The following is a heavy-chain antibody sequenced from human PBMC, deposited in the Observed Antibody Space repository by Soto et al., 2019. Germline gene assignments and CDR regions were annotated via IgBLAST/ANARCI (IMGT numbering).Heavy chain of an antibody. D-gene: IGHD1-26*01. Sequence: PSETLSLTCTVSGGSISSSSYYWGWIRQPPGKGLEWIGSIYYSGSTYYNPSLKSRVTISVDTSKNQFSLKLSSVTAADTAVYYCARLQWELRYNWFDPWGQGTLVTVSS. CDR2: IYYSGST. V-gene: IGHV4-39*01. J-gene: IGHJ5*02. CDR3: ARLQWELRYNWFDP. CDR1: GGSISSSSYY.